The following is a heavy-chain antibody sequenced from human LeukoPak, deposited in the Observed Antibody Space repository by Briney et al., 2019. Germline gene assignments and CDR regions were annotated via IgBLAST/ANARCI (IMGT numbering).Heavy chain of an antibody. J-gene: IGHJ4*02. D-gene: IGHD5-18*01. CDR3: TRWTYGYGDY. CDR1: GFPFSNYA. V-gene: IGHV3-23*01. Sequence: PGGSLRLSCAASGFPFSNYAMSWVRQAPGKGLEWVSSISGSGDKTYHADSVKGRFTISRDNSKNTLYLQMNSLKTEDTAVYYCTRWTYGYGDYWGQGSLVTVSS. CDR2: ISGSGDKT.